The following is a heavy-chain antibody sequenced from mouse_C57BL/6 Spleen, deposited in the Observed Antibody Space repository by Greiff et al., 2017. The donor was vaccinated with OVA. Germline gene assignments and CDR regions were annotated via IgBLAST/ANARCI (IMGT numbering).Heavy chain of an antibody. CDR2: ISSGSSNI. J-gene: IGHJ3*01. V-gene: IGHV5-17*01. Sequence: EVKLVESGGGLVKPGGSLKLSCAASGFTFSDYGMRWVRQAPEKGLEWVAYISSGSSNIYYADTVKGRFTISRDNAKNTLFLQMTSLRSEDTAMYYCARVDRFAYWGQGTLVTVSA. CDR1: GFTFSDYG. CDR3: ARVDRFAY.